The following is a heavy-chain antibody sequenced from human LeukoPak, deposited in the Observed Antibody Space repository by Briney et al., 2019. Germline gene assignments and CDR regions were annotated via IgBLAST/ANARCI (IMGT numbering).Heavy chain of an antibody. D-gene: IGHD6-13*01. CDR2: IDWGDDK. V-gene: IGHV2-70*11. J-gene: IGHJ4*02. CDR1: GFSLSTSGMC. CDR3: ARIKAAAGTPYFDY. Sequence: SGPALVKPTQTLTLTCTFSGFSLSTSGMCVSWVRQPPGKALEWLARIDWGDDKYYSTSLKTRLTSSKDTSKNQVVLTMTNMDPVDTATYYCARIKAAAGTPYFDYWGQGTLVTVSS.